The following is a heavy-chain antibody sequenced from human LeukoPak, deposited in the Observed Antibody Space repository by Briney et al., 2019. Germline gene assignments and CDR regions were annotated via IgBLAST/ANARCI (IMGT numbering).Heavy chain of an antibody. V-gene: IGHV4-4*07. CDR3: ARSPYDTWERLPQDY. CDR2: IYTSGST. CDR1: GGSISSYY. D-gene: IGHD3-3*01. J-gene: IGHJ4*02. Sequence: RSEPLSLTCTVSGGSISSYYWSWIRQPAGKGLEWIGRIYTSGSTNYNPSLKSRVTISVDKSKNQFSLKLSSVTAADTAVYYCARSPYDTWERLPQDYWGQGTLVTVSS.